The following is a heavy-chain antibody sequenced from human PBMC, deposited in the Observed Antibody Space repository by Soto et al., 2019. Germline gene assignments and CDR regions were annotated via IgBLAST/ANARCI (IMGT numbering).Heavy chain of an antibody. CDR2: ISSNGGST. CDR1: GFTFSSYA. Sequence: GGSLRLSCAASGFTFSSYAMSWVRQAPGKGLEYVSAISSNGGSTYYANSVKGRFTISRDNSKNTLYLQMGSLRAEDMAVYYCARGPGYYFDYWGQGTLVTVSS. J-gene: IGHJ4*02. V-gene: IGHV3-64*01. CDR3: ARGPGYYFDY.